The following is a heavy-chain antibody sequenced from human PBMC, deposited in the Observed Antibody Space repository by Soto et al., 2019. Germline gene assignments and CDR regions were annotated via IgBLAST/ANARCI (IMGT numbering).Heavy chain of an antibody. Sequence: SETLSLTCTVSGGSISSSSYYWGWIRQPPGKGLEWIGSIYYSGSTYYNPSLKSRVTISVDTSKNQISLKLRSETAADTAFFYCSCIFSGGYGYGFYYYGMDVWGQGTTVTVSS. V-gene: IGHV4-39*01. CDR2: IYYSGST. CDR3: SCIFSGGYGYGFYYYGMDV. J-gene: IGHJ6*02. D-gene: IGHD5-18*01. CDR1: GGSISSSSYY.